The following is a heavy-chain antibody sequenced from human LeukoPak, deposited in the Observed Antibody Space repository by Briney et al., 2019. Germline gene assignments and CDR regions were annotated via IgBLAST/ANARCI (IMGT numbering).Heavy chain of an antibody. Sequence: GGSLRLSCAASGFTFSSYSMNWVRQAPGKGREWVSSISSSSSYISYADSVKGRFTISRDNAKNSLYLQMNSLRAEDTAVYYCARGLDYQLLLRANPFDYWGQGTLVTVSS. V-gene: IGHV3-21*01. CDR3: ARGLDYQLLLRANPFDY. CDR1: GFTFSSYS. J-gene: IGHJ4*02. CDR2: ISSSSSYI. D-gene: IGHD2-15*01.